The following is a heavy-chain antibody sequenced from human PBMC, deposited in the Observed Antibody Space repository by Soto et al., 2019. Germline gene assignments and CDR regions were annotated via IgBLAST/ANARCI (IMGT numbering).Heavy chain of an antibody. V-gene: IGHV3-74*01. CDR3: ARDPATIATYFDY. D-gene: IGHD1-1*01. CDR2: IRSDGSTT. CDR1: GFSFSSYW. Sequence: EVQLVESGGGLVQPGGSLRLSCAVSGFSFSSYWMHWVRQAPGKGLVWVSRIRSDGSTTTYADSVKGRFTISRDNAKNTLYLQMNSLRAEDTALYYCARDPATIATYFDYWGQGTLLTVSS. J-gene: IGHJ4*02.